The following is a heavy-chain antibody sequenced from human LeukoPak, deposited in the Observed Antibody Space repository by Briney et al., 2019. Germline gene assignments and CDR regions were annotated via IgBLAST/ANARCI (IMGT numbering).Heavy chain of an antibody. Sequence: PSETLSLTCTVPGGSINSRKHYWGWIRQPPGKGLEWIGIIYYSGSTYYNPSLKSRLTISIDTSRNQFSLKLSSVTATDTAVYYCARLLAYYYDSSGPFFDYWGQGTLVTVSS. CDR1: GGSINSRKHY. CDR3: ARLLAYYYDSSGPFFDY. V-gene: IGHV4-39*01. D-gene: IGHD3-22*01. CDR2: IYYSGST. J-gene: IGHJ4*02.